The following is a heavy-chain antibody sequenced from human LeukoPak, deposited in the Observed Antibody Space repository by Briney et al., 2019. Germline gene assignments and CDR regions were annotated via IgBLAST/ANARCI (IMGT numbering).Heavy chain of an antibody. V-gene: IGHV4-59*01. CDR3: ARGRGWYAFGY. Sequence: PSETLSLTCTVSGDSSSNLYWSSIRQSPGKGLEWIGYIYYSGTTNYNPSLKSRVTISLDTSKSQFSLKLISVTAADTAVYYCARGRGWYAFGYWGQGTLVTVSS. D-gene: IGHD6-19*01. CDR1: GDSSSNLY. CDR2: IYYSGTT. J-gene: IGHJ4*02.